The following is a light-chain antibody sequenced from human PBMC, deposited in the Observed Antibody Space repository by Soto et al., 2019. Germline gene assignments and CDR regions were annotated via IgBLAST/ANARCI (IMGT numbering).Light chain of an antibody. J-gene: IGKJ5*01. CDR3: QQYTGPPTT. V-gene: IGKV3-20*01. Sequence: EIVLTQSPVTLSLSPGERATLSCRASQSVSGYLAWYQQKPGQAPRLLIYGASTRAAGIPDRFSGSGSGTDFTLTITRLEPEDSAVYFCQQYTGPPTTFGQGTRLEI. CDR1: QSVSGY. CDR2: GAS.